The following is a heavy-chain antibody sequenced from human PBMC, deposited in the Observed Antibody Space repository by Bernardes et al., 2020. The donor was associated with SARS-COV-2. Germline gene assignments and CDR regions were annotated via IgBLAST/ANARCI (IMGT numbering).Heavy chain of an antibody. CDR2: IKSKDDGGTT. J-gene: IGHJ5*02. Sequence: GGSLRLSCAASGFTFSNAWMSWVRQAPGKGLEWVGRIKSKDDGGTTDYGAPMKGRFTISRDDSKNTLSLQMSSLKTADTAVYYCTTMGLSCSGGDCTSWFDPWGQGTLVTVSS. V-gene: IGHV3-15*01. CDR3: TTMGLSCSGGDCTSWFDP. CDR1: GFTFSNAW. D-gene: IGHD2-21*02.